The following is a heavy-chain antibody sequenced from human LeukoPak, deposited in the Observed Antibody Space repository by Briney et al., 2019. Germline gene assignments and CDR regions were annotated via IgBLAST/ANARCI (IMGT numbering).Heavy chain of an antibody. Sequence: KPSETLSLTCTVSGGSISSSSYYWGWIRQPPGKGLEWIGSIYYSGSTYYNPSLKSRVTISVDTSKNQFSLKLSSVTAADTAVYYCAREPGSFLRVSGWYYFDYRGQGTLVTVSS. V-gene: IGHV4-39*07. CDR2: IYYSGST. CDR1: GGSISSSSYY. D-gene: IGHD6-19*01. J-gene: IGHJ4*02. CDR3: AREPGSFLRVSGWYYFDY.